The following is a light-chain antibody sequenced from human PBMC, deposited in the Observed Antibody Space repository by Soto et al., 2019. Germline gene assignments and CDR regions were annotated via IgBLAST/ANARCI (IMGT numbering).Light chain of an antibody. CDR1: QSVSSY. CDR3: QQYNIWPRT. V-gene: IGKV3-15*01. CDR2: GAT. Sequence: EMVMTQSPATLSVSPGERATLSCRASQSVSSYLAWYQQKPGQAPRLLIHGATTRATGIPARFSGSGSGTEFTLTISSLQSEDFAVYYCQQYNIWPRTFGQGTKVDIK. J-gene: IGKJ1*01.